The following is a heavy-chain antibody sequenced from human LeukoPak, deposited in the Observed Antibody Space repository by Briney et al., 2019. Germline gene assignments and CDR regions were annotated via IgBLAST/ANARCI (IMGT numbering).Heavy chain of an antibody. D-gene: IGHD3-16*02. CDR1: GGSFSGYY. J-gene: IGHJ4*02. Sequence: SETLSLTCAVYGGSFSGYYWSWIRQPPGKGLEWIEEINHSGSTNYNPSLKSRVTISVDTSKNQFSLKLSSVTAADTAVYYCARTRLGDYIWGSYRNYPSAYYFDYWGQGTLVTVSS. V-gene: IGHV4-34*01. CDR2: INHSGST. CDR3: ARTRLGDYIWGSYRNYPSAYYFDY.